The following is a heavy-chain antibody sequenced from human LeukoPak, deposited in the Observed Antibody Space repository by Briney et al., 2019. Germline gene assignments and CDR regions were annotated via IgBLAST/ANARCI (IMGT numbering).Heavy chain of an antibody. D-gene: IGHD4-11*01. Sequence: GGSLRLSCAASGFTFSSYAMHWVRQAPGKGLEWVSAISGSGGSTYYADSVKGRFTISRDNSKNTLYLQMNSLRAEDTAVYYCAKDRGMTTVNWFDPWGQGTLVTVSS. V-gene: IGHV3-23*01. CDR2: ISGSGGST. CDR1: GFTFSSYA. CDR3: AKDRGMTTVNWFDP. J-gene: IGHJ5*02.